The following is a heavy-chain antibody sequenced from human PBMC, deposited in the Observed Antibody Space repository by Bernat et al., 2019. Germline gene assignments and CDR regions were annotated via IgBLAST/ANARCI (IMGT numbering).Heavy chain of an antibody. CDR2: INPNSGGT. CDR3: SRDGGNSSRVKGGVVQGVILFDY. V-gene: IGHV1-2*04. D-gene: IGHD3-10*01. Sequence: QVQLVQSGAEVKKPGASVKVSCKASGYTFTGYYMHWVRQAPGQGLEWMGWINPNSGGTNYAQKLQGWVTMTRDTSISTAYMELSRLRSDDTAVYYCSRDGGNSSRVKGGVVQGVILFDYWGQGTLVTVSS. J-gene: IGHJ4*02. CDR1: GYTFTGYY.